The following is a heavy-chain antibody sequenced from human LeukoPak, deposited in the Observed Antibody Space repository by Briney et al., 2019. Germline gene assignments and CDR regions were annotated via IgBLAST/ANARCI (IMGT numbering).Heavy chain of an antibody. CDR1: GFTFSSYS. D-gene: IGHD4-17*01. CDR2: ISSSSSYI. Sequence: GGSLRLSCAASGFTFSSYSMNWVRQAPGQGLEWVSSISSSSSYIYYADSVKGRLTISRDNAKNSLYLQMNSLRAEDTAVYYCARDFELVTTVTSVAFDIWGQGTMVTVSS. CDR3: ARDFELVTTVTSVAFDI. V-gene: IGHV3-21*01. J-gene: IGHJ3*02.